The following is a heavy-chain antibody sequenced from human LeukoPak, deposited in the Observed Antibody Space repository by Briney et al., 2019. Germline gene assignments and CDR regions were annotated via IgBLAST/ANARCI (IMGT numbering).Heavy chain of an antibody. CDR3: ARRSEYYDSSGYYYYFDY. CDR2: INHSGST. D-gene: IGHD3-22*01. J-gene: IGHJ4*02. Sequence: PSETLSPTCAVYGGSFSGYYWSWIRQPPGKGLEWIGEINHSGSTNYNPSLKSRVTISVDTSKNQFSLKLSSVTAADTAVYYCARRSEYYDSSGYYYYFDYWGRGTLVTVSS. V-gene: IGHV4-34*01. CDR1: GGSFSGYY.